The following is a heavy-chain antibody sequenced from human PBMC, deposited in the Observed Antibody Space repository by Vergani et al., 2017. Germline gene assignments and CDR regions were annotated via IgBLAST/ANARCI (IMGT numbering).Heavy chain of an antibody. CDR3: ARTRYYYYGMDV. CDR2: INHSGST. J-gene: IGHJ6*02. V-gene: IGHV4-34*01. Sequence: QVQLQQWGAGLLKPSETLSLTCAVYGGSFSGYYWSWIRQPPGKGLEWIGEINHSGSTNYNPSLKSRVTISVDTSKNQFSLKLGSVTAADTAVYYCARTRYYYYGMDVWGQGTTVTVSS. CDR1: GGSFSGYY.